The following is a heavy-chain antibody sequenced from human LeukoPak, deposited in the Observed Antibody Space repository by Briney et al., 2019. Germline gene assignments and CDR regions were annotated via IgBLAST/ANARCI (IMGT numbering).Heavy chain of an antibody. CDR2: ISSSGSTI. CDR3: ARLKDGPDY. V-gene: IGHV3-11*01. D-gene: IGHD4-17*01. CDR1: GFTFSDYY. Sequence: GGSLRLSCAASGFTFSDYYMSWIRQAPGKGLEWVLYISSSGSTIYYADSVKGRFTISRNNAKNALYLKMNSLRAEYTAVYYGARLKDGPDYWGQGTLVTVSS. J-gene: IGHJ4*02.